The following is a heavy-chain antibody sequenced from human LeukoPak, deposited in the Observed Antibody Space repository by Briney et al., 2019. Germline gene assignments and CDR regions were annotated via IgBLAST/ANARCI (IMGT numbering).Heavy chain of an antibody. CDR3: ATASLSGSYDYYYYYYMDV. CDR1: GYTFTSYY. V-gene: IGHV1-46*01. CDR2: INPSGGST. J-gene: IGHJ6*03. Sequence: GASVKVSCKASGYTFTSYYMHWVRQAPGQGLEWMGIINPSGGSTSYAQKFQGRVTMTRDMSTSTVYMGLSSLRSEDTAVYYCATASLSGSYDYYYYYYMDVWGKGTTVTVSS. D-gene: IGHD1-26*01.